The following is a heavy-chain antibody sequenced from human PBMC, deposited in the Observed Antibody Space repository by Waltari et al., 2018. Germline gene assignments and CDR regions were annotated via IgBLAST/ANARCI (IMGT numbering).Heavy chain of an antibody. CDR2: ISSDGGAI. Sequence: EVQLVESGGGLVQPGGSLRLSCVASGFTFRNSEVNWVRQAPWKGLEWVSYISSDGGAIYYADSVKGRFTISRDNAKSSLYLHMSSLRAEDTAVYYCARATYYYSGGYWDYWGQGTLVTVSS. V-gene: IGHV3-48*03. CDR3: ARATYYYSGGYWDY. D-gene: IGHD3-22*01. CDR1: GFTFRNSE. J-gene: IGHJ4*02.